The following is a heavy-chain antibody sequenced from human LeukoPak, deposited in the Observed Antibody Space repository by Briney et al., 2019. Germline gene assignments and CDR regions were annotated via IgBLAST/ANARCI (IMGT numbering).Heavy chain of an antibody. CDR1: GFIFRNYA. CDR3: AKESGALGAPLYDY. Sequence: GGSLRLSCGASGFIFRNYAMSWVRQAPGEGLEWVSGISDNGGGRYYAGSVKGRFTISRDNSKNMLYLQMNSLRAEDTAVYYCAKESGALGAPLYDYWGRGILVTASS. CDR2: ISDNGGGR. V-gene: IGHV3-23*01. D-gene: IGHD4/OR15-4a*01. J-gene: IGHJ4*02.